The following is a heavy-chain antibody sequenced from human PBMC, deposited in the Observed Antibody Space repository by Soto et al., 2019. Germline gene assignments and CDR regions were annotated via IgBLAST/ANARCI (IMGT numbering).Heavy chain of an antibody. CDR1: GFTFSSYA. J-gene: IGHJ4*02. CDR3: AKEGEHSSGWANFDY. V-gene: IGHV3-23*01. Sequence: ESLKISCAASGFTFSSYAMSWVRQAPGKGLEWVSAISGSGGSTYYADSVKGRFTISRDNSKNTLYLQMNSLRAEDTAVYYCAKEGEHSSGWANFDYWGQGTLVTVSS. CDR2: ISGSGGST. D-gene: IGHD6-19*01.